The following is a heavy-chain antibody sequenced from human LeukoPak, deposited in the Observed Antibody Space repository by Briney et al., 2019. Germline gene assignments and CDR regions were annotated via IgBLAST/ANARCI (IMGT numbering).Heavy chain of an antibody. Sequence: GGSLRLSCAASGFTFSSYAMHWVRQAPGKGLEWVAVISYDGSNKYYADSVKGRFTISRDNSKNTLYLQMNSLRAEDTAVYYCAREVRLGELSGDTGGMDVWGKGTTVTVSS. V-gene: IGHV3-30*04. D-gene: IGHD3-16*02. J-gene: IGHJ6*04. CDR1: GFTFSSYA. CDR3: AREVRLGELSGDTGGMDV. CDR2: ISYDGSNK.